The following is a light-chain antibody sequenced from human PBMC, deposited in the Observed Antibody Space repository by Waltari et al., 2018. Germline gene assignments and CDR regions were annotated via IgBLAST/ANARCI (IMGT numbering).Light chain of an antibody. CDR1: SSDVGSYNL. J-gene: IGLJ3*02. CDR3: CSYAGSSTWV. Sequence: QSALTQPASVSGSPGQSITLSCTATSSDVGSYNLFSWYQQHPGKAPKLGIYEVTKRPSGVSTRFSGSKSGNTASLTISGLQAEDEADYCCCSYAGSSTWVFGGGTKLTVL. CDR2: EVT. V-gene: IGLV2-23*02.